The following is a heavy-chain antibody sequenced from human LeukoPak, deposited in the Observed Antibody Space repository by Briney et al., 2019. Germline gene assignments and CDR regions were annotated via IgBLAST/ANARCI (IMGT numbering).Heavy chain of an antibody. D-gene: IGHD5-12*01. V-gene: IGHV3-21*01. CDR2: NNSCGSDI. CDR1: GFTYSSYT. J-gene: IGHJ4*02. Sequence: GGPQRLSCAASGFTYSSYTMNGLRHATGKALEWVSSNNSCGSDIYYGDSVKGLFTLSRDNAKNSLYLQMNSLRAEDTAVYYCARSDYDSNCVYWGQGTLVTVCS. CDR3: ARSDYDSNCVY.